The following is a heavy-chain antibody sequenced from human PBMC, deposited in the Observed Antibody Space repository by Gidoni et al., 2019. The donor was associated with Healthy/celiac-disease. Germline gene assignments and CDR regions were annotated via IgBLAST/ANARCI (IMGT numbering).Heavy chain of an antibody. CDR1: GFTFSSYW. D-gene: IGHD6-13*01. Sequence: EVQLVESGGGLVQPGGSLRLSCAASGFTFSSYWMSWVRQAPGKGLEWVANIKQDGSEKYYVDSVKGRFTISRDNAKNSLYLQMNSLRAEDTAVYYCARGSSWSIPDYFDYWGQGTLVTVSS. CDR3: ARGSSWSIPDYFDY. CDR2: IKQDGSEK. V-gene: IGHV3-7*01. J-gene: IGHJ4*02.